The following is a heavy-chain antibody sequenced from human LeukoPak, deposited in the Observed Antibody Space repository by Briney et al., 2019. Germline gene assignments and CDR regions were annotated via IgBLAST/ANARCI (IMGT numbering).Heavy chain of an antibody. V-gene: IGHV4-4*02. J-gene: IGHJ5*02. D-gene: IGHD6-19*01. CDR3: AASSGWYWFDP. CDR1: GGSISNSNW. CDR2: IYHSEST. Sequence: SGTLSLTCAVSGGSISNSNWWSWVRQPPGKRLEWIGEIYHSESTNYNPSLKSRVTISVDKSKNQFSLKLSSVTAADTAVYYCAASSGWYWFDPWGQGTLVTVSS.